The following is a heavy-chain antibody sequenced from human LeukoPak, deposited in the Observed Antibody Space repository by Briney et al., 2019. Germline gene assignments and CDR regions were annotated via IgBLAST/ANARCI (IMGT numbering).Heavy chain of an antibody. D-gene: IGHD5-12*01. CDR3: ARVGYSGYDPYYFDY. CDR2: IYTSGST. J-gene: IGHJ4*02. Sequence: XEXXGRIYTSGSTNYHPSLKSRVTMSVDTSKNQFSLKLSSVTAADTAVYYCARVGYSGYDPYYFDYWGQGTLVTVSS. V-gene: IGHV4-4*07.